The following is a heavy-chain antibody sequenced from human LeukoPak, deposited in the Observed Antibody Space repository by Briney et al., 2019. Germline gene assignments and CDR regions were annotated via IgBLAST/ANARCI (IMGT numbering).Heavy chain of an antibody. D-gene: IGHD3-22*01. J-gene: IGHJ4*02. CDR2: IYYSGGT. CDR3: ARGYYDSSGYYGTNYFDY. Sequence: SQTLSLTCTVSGASISSGGYYWSWIRQHPGKGLEWIGYIYYSGGTYYNPSLKSRLTISIGTSKNQFSLKLSSVTAADTAAYYCARGYYDSSGYYGTNYFDYWGQGTLVTVSS. CDR1: GASISSGGYY. V-gene: IGHV4-31*03.